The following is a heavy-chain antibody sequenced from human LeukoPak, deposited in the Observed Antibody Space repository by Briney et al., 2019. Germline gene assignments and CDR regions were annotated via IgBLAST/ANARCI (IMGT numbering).Heavy chain of an antibody. D-gene: IGHD5-18*01. CDR3: ASTGGKGYNYGSEDDY. J-gene: IGHJ4*02. V-gene: IGHV3-21*01. Sequence: PGGSLRLSCAASGFTFSSYSMNWVRQAPGKGLEWVSSISSSSSYIYYADSVKGRFTISRDNAKNSLYLQMNSLRAEDTAVYYCASTGGKGYNYGSEDDYWGQGTLVTVSS. CDR1: GFTFSSYS. CDR2: ISSSSSYI.